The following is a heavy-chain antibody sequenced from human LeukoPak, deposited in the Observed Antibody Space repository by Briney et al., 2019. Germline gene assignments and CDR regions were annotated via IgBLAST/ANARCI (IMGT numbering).Heavy chain of an antibody. CDR1: GFTLSSYA. CDR3: AKVGGIVVVVAATEFDY. CDR2: MSGSGGST. D-gene: IGHD2-15*01. V-gene: IGHV3-23*01. Sequence: GGTLRLSRAASGFTLSSYAMSWVRQAPGKGREGVSAMSGSGGSTYYADSVKGRFTISRDNSTNTLYLQMNSLRAEVTAVYYCAKVGGIVVVVAATEFDYGGQGTLVTVSS. J-gene: IGHJ4*02.